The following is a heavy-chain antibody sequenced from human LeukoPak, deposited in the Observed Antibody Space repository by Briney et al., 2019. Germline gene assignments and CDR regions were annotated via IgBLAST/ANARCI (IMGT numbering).Heavy chain of an antibody. CDR3: ARDMRGWYGYYFDY. J-gene: IGHJ4*02. Sequence: GGSLRLSCAASGFTFDDYGMSWVRQAPGKGLEWVSGINWNGGSTGYADSVKGRFTISRDNAKNSLYLQMNSLRAEDTALYYCARDMRGWYGYYFDYWGQGTLVTVSS. D-gene: IGHD6-19*01. CDR1: GFTFDDYG. V-gene: IGHV3-20*04. CDR2: INWNGGST.